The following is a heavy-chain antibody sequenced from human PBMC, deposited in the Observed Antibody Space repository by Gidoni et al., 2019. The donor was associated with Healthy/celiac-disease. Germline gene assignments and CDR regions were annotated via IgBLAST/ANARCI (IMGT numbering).Heavy chain of an antibody. CDR3: ARHQYSSGWYYWFDP. V-gene: IGHV4-39*01. J-gene: IGHJ5*02. CDR1: GGSISSSSYY. Sequence: QLQLQESGPGLVKPSETLSLTCTVSGGSISSSSYYWGWIRQPPGKGLEWIGSIYYSGGTYYNPSLKSRVTISVDTSKNQFSLKLSSVTAADTAVYYCARHQYSSGWYYWFDPWGQGTLVTVSS. D-gene: IGHD6-19*01. CDR2: IYYSGGT.